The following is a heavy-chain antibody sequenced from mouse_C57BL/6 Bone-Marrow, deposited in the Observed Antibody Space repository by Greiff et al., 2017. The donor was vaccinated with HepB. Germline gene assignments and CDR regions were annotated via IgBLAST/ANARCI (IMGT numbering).Heavy chain of an antibody. CDR2: ISYSGST. V-gene: IGHV3-1*01. J-gene: IGHJ4*01. D-gene: IGHD1-1*01. CDR3: ARGFTTVVPMDY. CDR1: GYSITSGYD. Sequence: EVQLQQSGPGMVKPSQSLSLTCTVTGYSITSGYDWHWIRHFPGNKLEWMGYISYSGSTNYNPSLKSRISITHDTSKNHFFLKLNSVTTEDTATYYCARGFTTVVPMDYWGQGTSVTVSS.